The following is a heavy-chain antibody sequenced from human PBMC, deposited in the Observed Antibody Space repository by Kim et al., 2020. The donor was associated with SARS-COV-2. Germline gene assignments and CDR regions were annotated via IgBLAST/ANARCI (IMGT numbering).Heavy chain of an antibody. D-gene: IGHD3-10*01. Sequence: GGSLRLSCAASGFTFDDYGMSWVRQAPGKGLEWVSGINWNGGSTGYADSVKGRFTISRDNAKNSLYLQMNSLRAEDTALYYCARDATYRAYGSGSYYVNWGQGTLVTVSS. V-gene: IGHV3-20*04. CDR1: GFTFDDYG. CDR3: ARDATYRAYGSGSYYVN. CDR2: INWNGGST. J-gene: IGHJ4*02.